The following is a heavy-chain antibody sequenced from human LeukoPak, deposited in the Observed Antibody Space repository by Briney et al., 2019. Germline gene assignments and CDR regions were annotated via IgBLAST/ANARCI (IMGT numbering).Heavy chain of an antibody. Sequence: GGSLRLSCAASRFTFSTYDMNWVRQGPGKGLEWVSFISSSGRTIYYADSVEGRFTISRNNAKNSLYLQMNSLRAEDTGLYFCARVSTGTDFDYWGQGTLVTVSS. CDR3: ARVSTGTDFDY. V-gene: IGHV3-48*03. J-gene: IGHJ4*02. CDR1: RFTFSTYD. D-gene: IGHD1-7*01. CDR2: ISSSGRTI.